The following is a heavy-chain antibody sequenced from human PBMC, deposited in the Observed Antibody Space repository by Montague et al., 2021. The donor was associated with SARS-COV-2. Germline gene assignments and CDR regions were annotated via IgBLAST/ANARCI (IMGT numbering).Heavy chain of an antibody. V-gene: IGHV6-1*01. CDR3: ARDSELGNEALDI. CDR2: TFYRTTFYH. J-gene: IGHJ3*02. CDR1: GDSVAGLTRR. D-gene: IGHD7-27*01. Sequence: CAISGDSVAGLTRRWEENTSELQSGLEWLGRTFYRTTFYHDYAPXAKSRIIINADTSKNQFSLQLSSVTPDDTAVYYCARDSELGNEALDIWGRGTMVTVSS.